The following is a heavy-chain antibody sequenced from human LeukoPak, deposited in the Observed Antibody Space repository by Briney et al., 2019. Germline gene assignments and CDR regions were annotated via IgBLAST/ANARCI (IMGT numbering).Heavy chain of an antibody. D-gene: IGHD1-26*01. CDR2: IKQDGSEK. V-gene: IGHV3-7*03. CDR1: GFIFSSYW. Sequence: GGSLRLSCAASGFIFSSYWMSWVRPAPGKGLEWVANIKQDGSEKYYVDSVKGRFTISRDNSKNTVFLQMNSLRAEDTGVYYCANRISGSSSWGQGTLVTVSS. J-gene: IGHJ5*02. CDR3: ANRISGSSS.